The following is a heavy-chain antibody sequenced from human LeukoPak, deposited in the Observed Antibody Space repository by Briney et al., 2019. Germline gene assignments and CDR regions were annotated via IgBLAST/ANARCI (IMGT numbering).Heavy chain of an antibody. Sequence: PGGSLRLSCAASGFTSSSYWMSWVRQAPGKGLEWVANIKQDGSEKYYVDSVKGRFTISRDNAKNSLYLQMNSLRAEDTAVYYCAREKNYGGYQTNWGQGTLVTVSS. V-gene: IGHV3-7*01. CDR1: GFTSSSYW. J-gene: IGHJ4*02. CDR3: AREKNYGGYQTN. D-gene: IGHD4-23*01. CDR2: IKQDGSEK.